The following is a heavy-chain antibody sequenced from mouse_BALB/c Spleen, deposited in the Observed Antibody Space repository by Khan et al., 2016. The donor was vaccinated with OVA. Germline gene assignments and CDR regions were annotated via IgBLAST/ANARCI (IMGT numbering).Heavy chain of an antibody. D-gene: IGHD2-14*01. Sequence: QIQLVQSGPELKKPGETVKISCKASGYTFTNYGMNWVKQAPGKGLKWMGWINTYTGEPTYADDFKGRFAFSLETSASTAYLQINNLKNEDTATYFCARYRPYWYFDVWGAGTTVTVSS. CDR2: INTYTGEP. V-gene: IGHV9-3-1*01. J-gene: IGHJ1*01. CDR1: GYTFTNYG. CDR3: ARYRPYWYFDV.